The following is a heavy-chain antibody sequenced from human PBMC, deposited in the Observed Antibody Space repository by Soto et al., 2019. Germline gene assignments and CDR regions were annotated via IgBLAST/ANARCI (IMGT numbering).Heavy chain of an antibody. CDR1: VVSLSTSGMG. D-gene: IGHD2-21*01. Sequence: SGPTLVNPTQTLTLTCTFSVVSLSTSGMGVGWIRQPTGKAVEWIAIVYWDDDKRYSPSLKSRLTITKDASKNQVVLTMTYMDPVDTATYYCANMIEGDFFGHWGQGTLVTGLL. V-gene: IGHV2-5*02. J-gene: IGHJ4*02. CDR3: ANMIEGDFFGH. CDR2: VYWDDDK.